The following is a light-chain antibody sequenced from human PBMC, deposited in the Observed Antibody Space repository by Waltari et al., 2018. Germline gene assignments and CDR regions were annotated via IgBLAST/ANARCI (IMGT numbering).Light chain of an antibody. CDR3: QQVNSYPFT. J-gene: IGKJ2*01. CDR1: QDISNW. Sequence: DIQMTQSTSYVSASVGDRVNITCRASQDISNWLAWYQPRPGEAPKLLIYAASILQSGVPSRFSGSGSGSDFTLTITSLQPDDFGSYHCQQVNSYPFTFGQGTKLEI. CDR2: AAS. V-gene: IGKV1D-12*01.